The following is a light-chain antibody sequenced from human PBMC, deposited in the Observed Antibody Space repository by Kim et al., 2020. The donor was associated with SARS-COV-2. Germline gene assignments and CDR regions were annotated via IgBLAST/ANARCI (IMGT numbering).Light chain of an antibody. CDR1: NIGSKS. V-gene: IGLV3-21*04. J-gene: IGLJ1*01. CDR3: QVWDSSSDHLYV. Sequence: SYELTQPPSVSVAPGKTARITCGGNNIGSKSVHWYQQKPGQAAVLVIYYDSDRPSGIPERFSGSNSGNTATLTISRVEAGDEADYYCQVWDSSSDHLYVFGTGTKLTVL. CDR2: YDS.